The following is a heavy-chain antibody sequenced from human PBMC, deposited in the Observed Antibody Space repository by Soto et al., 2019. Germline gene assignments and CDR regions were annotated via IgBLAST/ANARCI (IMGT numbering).Heavy chain of an antibody. D-gene: IGHD4-17*01. V-gene: IGHV4-39*01. J-gene: IGHJ4*02. CDR3: ARHEDGGYGDTYFDY. CDR2: IYYSGST. Sequence: SETLSLTCTVSGGSISSSSYYWGWIRQPPGKGLEWIGSIYYSGSTYYNPSLKSRVTISVDTSKNQFSLKLSSVTAADTAVYYCARHEDGGYGDTYFDYWGQGTLVTVSS. CDR1: GGSISSSSYY.